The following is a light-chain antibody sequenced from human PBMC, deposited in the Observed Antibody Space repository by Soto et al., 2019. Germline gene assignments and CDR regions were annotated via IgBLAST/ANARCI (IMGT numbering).Light chain of an antibody. J-gene: IGKJ5*01. CDR3: QQYHNGPPFT. CDR1: QSMSNN. V-gene: IGKV3-15*01. Sequence: DIVMTQSPATLSVSPGERATLSCRASQSMSNNLAWYQQKPGQAPRLLIYGASTRDTGIPDRFSGSGSGTEFTLTIDSLQSEGFAIYYCQQYHNGPPFTFGQGTRLEIK. CDR2: GAS.